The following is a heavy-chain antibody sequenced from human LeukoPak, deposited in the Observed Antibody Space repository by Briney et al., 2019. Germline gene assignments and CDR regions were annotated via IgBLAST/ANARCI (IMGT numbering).Heavy chain of an antibody. D-gene: IGHD4-11*01. CDR2: INHSGSA. CDR3: ARGQGTVTTH. CDR1: GGSFSGYY. J-gene: IGHJ4*02. V-gene: IGHV4-34*01. Sequence: SETLSLTCAVSGGSFSGYYWTWIRQPPGKGLEWIGEINHSGSANYNPSFMSRVTISLDTSKNHFSLNLSSVTAADTAVYYCARGQGTVTTHWGQGTLVTISS.